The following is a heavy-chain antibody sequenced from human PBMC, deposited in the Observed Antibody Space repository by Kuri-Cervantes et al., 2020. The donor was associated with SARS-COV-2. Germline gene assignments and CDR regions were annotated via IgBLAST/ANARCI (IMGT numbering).Heavy chain of an antibody. CDR2: ISAYNGNT. J-gene: IGHJ6*03. D-gene: IGHD6-13*01. CDR3: ARERGSWYVPLRTYYYYYMDV. Sequence: ASVKVSCKASGYTFTSYGISWVRQAPGQGLEWMGWISAYNGNTNYAQKLQGRVTMTTDTSTSTAYMELRSLRSDDTAVYYCARERGSWYVPLRTYYYYYMDVWGQGTMVTVSS. CDR1: GYTFTSYG. V-gene: IGHV1-18*01.